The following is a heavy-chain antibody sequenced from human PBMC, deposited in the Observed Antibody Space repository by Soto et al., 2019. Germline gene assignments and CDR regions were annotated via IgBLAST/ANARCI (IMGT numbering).Heavy chain of an antibody. J-gene: IGHJ3*02. CDR3: ARGGLSTGGFDI. Sequence: QVQLVQSGAEVKKHGASMKVSCKASGYTFTNYYMHWVRQAPGQGLEWIGIINPSGGSTSYAQKFQGRVTLTRDTATSTGDVELSRLRSEDTAVDYCARGGLSTGGFDIWGQGTIVTVSS. CDR1: GYTFTNYY. CDR2: INPSGGST. D-gene: IGHD2-2*01. V-gene: IGHV1-46*01.